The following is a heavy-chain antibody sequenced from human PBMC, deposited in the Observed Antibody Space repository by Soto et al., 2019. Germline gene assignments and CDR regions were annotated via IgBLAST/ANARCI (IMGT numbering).Heavy chain of an antibody. J-gene: IGHJ6*02. CDR1: GFTFSSYA. CDR2: ISYDGSNK. V-gene: IGHV3-30-3*01. Sequence: PGGSLRLSCAASGFTFSSYAMHWVRQAPGKGLEWVAVISYDGSNKYYADSVKGRFTISRDNSKNTLYLQMNSLRAEDTAVYYCARMAVAGIDGMDVWGQGTTGTVS. D-gene: IGHD6-19*01. CDR3: ARMAVAGIDGMDV.